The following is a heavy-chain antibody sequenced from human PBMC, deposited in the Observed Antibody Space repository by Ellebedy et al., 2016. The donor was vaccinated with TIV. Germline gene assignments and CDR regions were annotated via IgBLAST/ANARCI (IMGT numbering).Heavy chain of an antibody. CDR2: IIPMFGTA. J-gene: IGHJ4*02. V-gene: IGHV1-69*13. D-gene: IGHD2/OR15-2a*01. CDR3: ARDLRRWGEYDNSR. Sequence: SVKVSXKASRGTFSNYAISWVRQAPGQGLEWMGGIIPMFGTANYAQKFQGRVTISADEATRTGYMELNSLISEDTAVYYCARDLRRWGEYDNSRWGQGTLVTVSS. CDR1: RGTFSNYA.